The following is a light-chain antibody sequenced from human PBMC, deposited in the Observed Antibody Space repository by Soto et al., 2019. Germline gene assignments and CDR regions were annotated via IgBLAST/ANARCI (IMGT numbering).Light chain of an antibody. CDR2: LNSDGSH. Sequence: QLVLTQSPSASASLGASVKLTCTLSSGYSNYAIAWHQQQPEKGPRYLMKLNSDGSHTKGDGIPDRFSGSSSGAERYLTISSLQSEDEADYYCQTWGTGIHVVFGGGTKVTVL. CDR1: SGYSNYA. V-gene: IGLV4-69*01. CDR3: QTWGTGIHVV. J-gene: IGLJ2*01.